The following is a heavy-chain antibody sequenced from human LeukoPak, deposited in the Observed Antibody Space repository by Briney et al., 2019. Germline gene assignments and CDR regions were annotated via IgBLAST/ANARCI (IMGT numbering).Heavy chain of an antibody. CDR3: ARDGSESSSWYY. V-gene: IGHV3-53*01. Sequence: GGSLRLSCAASGFTVSSNYMSWVRQAPGKGLEWVSVIYSGGSIYYADSVKGRFTISRDNSKNTLYLQMNSLRAEDTAVYYCARDGSESSSWYYWGQGTLVTVSS. D-gene: IGHD6-13*01. J-gene: IGHJ4*02. CDR2: IYSGGSI. CDR1: GFTVSSNY.